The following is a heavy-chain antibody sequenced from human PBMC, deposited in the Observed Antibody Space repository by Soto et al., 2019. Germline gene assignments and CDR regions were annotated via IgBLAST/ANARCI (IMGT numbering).Heavy chain of an antibody. CDR1: GYSISSGYY. Sequence: SEILSLTCAVSGYSISSGYYWGWIRQPPGKGLEWIGSIYHSGSTYYNPSLKSRVTISVDTSKNQFSLKLSSVIAADTAVYYCARGGDIVVVPAAIHYGMDVWGQGTTVTVSS. CDR2: IYHSGST. D-gene: IGHD2-2*01. J-gene: IGHJ6*02. V-gene: IGHV4-38-2*01. CDR3: ARGGDIVVVPAAIHYGMDV.